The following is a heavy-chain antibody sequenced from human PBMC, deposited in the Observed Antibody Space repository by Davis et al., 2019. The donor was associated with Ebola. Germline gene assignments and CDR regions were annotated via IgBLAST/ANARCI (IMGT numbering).Heavy chain of an antibody. CDR2: IYYSGSGSA. D-gene: IGHD5-12*01. V-gene: IGHV4-59*08. CDR1: GGSISSYY. Sequence: MPSETLSLTCTVSGGSISSYYWSWIRQPPGKGLEWIGSIYYSGSGSAHYNPSLQSRVTMSIDTSKNQFSLKLRSVTAADTAVYYCARLGVATTPFDYWGQGTLVTVSS. CDR3: ARLGVATTPFDY. J-gene: IGHJ4*02.